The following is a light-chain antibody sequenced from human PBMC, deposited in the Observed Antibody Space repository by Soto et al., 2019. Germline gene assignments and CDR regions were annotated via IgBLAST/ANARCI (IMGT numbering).Light chain of an antibody. CDR2: AAS. CDR1: QGISNY. J-gene: IGKJ2*01. V-gene: IGKV1-27*01. Sequence: DFQMTQSPSSLSASVGDRVTITCRANQGISNYLAWYQQRPGKVPQVLIYAASTLQSGVPSRFSGRGSGSEFTLTINGLQPEDVGTYYCQMYNGAPYTFGQGTKVEIK. CDR3: QMYNGAPYT.